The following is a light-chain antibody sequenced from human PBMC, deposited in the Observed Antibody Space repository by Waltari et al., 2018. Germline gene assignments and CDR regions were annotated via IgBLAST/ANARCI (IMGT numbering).Light chain of an antibody. CDR2: DFS. V-gene: IGLV2-14*03. CDR1: SSDVGGYNS. Sequence: QPALTQPASVSGSPGQSLTISCTGTSSDVGGYNSASWYQQHPGKPAKLMIYDFSKRPAGVSNRFSGSKSGNTASLTISGLQADDEADYYCSSYTSSSTLVFGTGTKVTVL. J-gene: IGLJ1*01. CDR3: SSYTSSSTLV.